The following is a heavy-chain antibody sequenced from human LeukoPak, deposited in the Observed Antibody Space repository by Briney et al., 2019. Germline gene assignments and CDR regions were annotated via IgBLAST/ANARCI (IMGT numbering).Heavy chain of an antibody. J-gene: IGHJ4*02. V-gene: IGHV4-34*01. CDR1: GGSFSGYY. D-gene: IGHD5-12*01. CDR3: ARGPYSGYDPDFDY. CDR2: INHSGST. Sequence: PSETLSLTCAVYGGSFSGYYWSWIRQPPGKGLEWIGEINHSGSTNYNPSLKSRVTISVDTSKNQFSLKLSSVTAADTAVYYCARGPYSGYDPDFDYWGQGTLVTVSS.